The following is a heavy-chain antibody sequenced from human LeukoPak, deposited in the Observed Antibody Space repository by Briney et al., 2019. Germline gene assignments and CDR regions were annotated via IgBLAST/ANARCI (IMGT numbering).Heavy chain of an antibody. CDR3: ASSTSTPGGFDF. D-gene: IGHD2-2*01. J-gene: IGHJ4*02. V-gene: IGHV3-66*01. Sequence: GGSLRLSCAASRISDYMIRVRQAPGTGLEWVSVIYTGDNTYYANSVKGRFTISRDNSQRMLYLQMNSLRAEDTSVYYCASSTSTPGGFDFWGQGTLVTVSS. CDR2: IYTGDNT. CDR1: RISDY.